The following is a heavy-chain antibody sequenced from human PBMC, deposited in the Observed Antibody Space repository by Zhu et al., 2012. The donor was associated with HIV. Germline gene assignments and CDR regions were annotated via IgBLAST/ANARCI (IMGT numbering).Heavy chain of an antibody. Sequence: QVQLQESGPGLVKPSETLSLICTVSGGSISRSNYYWGWIRQPPGKGLEWIGSIYYSGSTFYNPSLKSRVTISVDTSKNQFSLKLSSVTAADTAVYYCASRYCSSSSCLYDYWGQGNPGPPSP. V-gene: IGHV4-39*01. CDR2: IYYSGST. J-gene: IGHJ4*02. CDR1: GGSISRSNYY. CDR3: ASRYCSSSSCLYDY. D-gene: IGHD2-2*01.